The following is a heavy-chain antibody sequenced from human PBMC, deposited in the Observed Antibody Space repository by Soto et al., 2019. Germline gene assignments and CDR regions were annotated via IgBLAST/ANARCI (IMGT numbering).Heavy chain of an antibody. Sequence: QVQLQESGPGLVKSSQTLSLTCTVSGCSISSDGNYWSWIRQHPGKGLEWIGYIYYSGSTYYNPSLKRLVRLAVDTSKNQFTLKLNSVTAADTAVYYCARGRMVRGIMYYYGMDVWGQGTTVTVSS. CDR2: IYYSGST. V-gene: IGHV4-31*01. CDR1: GCSISSDGNY. D-gene: IGHD3-10*01. CDR3: ARGRMVRGIMYYYGMDV. J-gene: IGHJ6*02.